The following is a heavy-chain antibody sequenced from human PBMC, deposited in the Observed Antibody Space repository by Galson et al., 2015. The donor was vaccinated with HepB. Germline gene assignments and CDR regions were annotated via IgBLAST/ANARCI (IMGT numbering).Heavy chain of an antibody. Sequence: SLRLSCAASGFTFSDYGIHWVRQAPGKGLEWVAVIWFDGSNKYYADSVKGRFTISRDNSKNTLYLQMNSLRAEDTAVYYCAREREGRYYDFWSGPGEGYWGQGTLVTVSS. D-gene: IGHD3-3*01. V-gene: IGHV3-33*01. CDR2: IWFDGSNK. CDR1: GFTFSDYG. CDR3: AREREGRYYDFWSGPGEGY. J-gene: IGHJ4*02.